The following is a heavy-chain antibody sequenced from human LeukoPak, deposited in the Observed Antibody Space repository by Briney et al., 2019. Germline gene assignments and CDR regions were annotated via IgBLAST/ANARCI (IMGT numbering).Heavy chain of an antibody. J-gene: IGHJ5*02. D-gene: IGHD3-3*01. CDR1: GFTFSDYY. CDR2: ISSSGSTI. CDR3: ARDSNYDLWSGPQYGKPHNWFDP. Sequence: GGSLRLSCAASGFTFSDYYLSWIRQAPGKGLEWVSYISSSGSTIFYADSVKGRFHTSRDNAKNSLYLQMNSLRAEDTAVYYCARDSNYDLWSGPQYGKPHNWFDPWGQRTLVTVSS. V-gene: IGHV3-11*04.